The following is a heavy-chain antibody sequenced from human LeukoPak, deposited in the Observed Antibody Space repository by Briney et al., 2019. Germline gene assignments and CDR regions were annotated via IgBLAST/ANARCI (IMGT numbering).Heavy chain of an antibody. J-gene: IGHJ5*01. CDR3: ARDYSSTSVLDS. CDR2: ISYDGSKK. V-gene: IGHV3-30*04. CDR1: GFTFSTYA. D-gene: IGHD2-2*01. Sequence: PGGSLRLSCAASGFTFSTYALHWVRQAPGKGLEWVAVISYDGSKKYYADSLKGRFTISRDNSKNTLFQQMNSLRAEDTAVYYCARDYSSTSVLDSWGQGTLVTVSS.